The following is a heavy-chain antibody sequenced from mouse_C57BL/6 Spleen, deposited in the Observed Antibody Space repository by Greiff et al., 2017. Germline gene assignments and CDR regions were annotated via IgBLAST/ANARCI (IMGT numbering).Heavy chain of an antibody. V-gene: IGHV1-61*01. CDR1: GYTFTSYW. Sequence: QVQLQQPGAELVRPGSSVKLSCKASGYTFTSYWRDWVKPRPGQGLEWIGNIYPSDSETHYNQKFKDKATLTVDKSSSTAYMQLSSLTSEDSAVYYCARGGHSSGYDYWGQGTTLTVSS. J-gene: IGHJ2*01. CDR3: ARGGHSSGYDY. CDR2: IYPSDSET. D-gene: IGHD3-1*01.